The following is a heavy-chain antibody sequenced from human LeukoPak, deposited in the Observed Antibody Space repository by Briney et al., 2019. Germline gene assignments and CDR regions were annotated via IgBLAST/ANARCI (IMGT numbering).Heavy chain of an antibody. V-gene: IGHV1-8*01. CDR2: MNPNSGNT. Sequence: ASVKVSCEASGYTFTSYDINWVRQATGQGLEWMGWMNPNSGNTGYAQKFQGRVTMTRNTSISTAYMELSSLRSEDTAVYYCARSYGDGDAFDIWGQGTMVTVSS. CDR1: GYTFTSYD. D-gene: IGHD4-17*01. J-gene: IGHJ3*02. CDR3: ARSYGDGDAFDI.